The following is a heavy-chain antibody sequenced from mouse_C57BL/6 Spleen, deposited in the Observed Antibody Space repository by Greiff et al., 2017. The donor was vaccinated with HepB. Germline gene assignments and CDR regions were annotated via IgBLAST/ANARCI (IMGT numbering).Heavy chain of an antibody. CDR3: GRDISNYWDFDV. CDR1: GFTFSSYA. D-gene: IGHD1-3*01. J-gene: IGHJ1*03. V-gene: IGHV5-4*01. Sequence: EVQLVESGGGLVKPGGSLKLSCAASGFTFSSYAMSWVRQTPEKRLEWVATISDGGSYTYYPDNVKGRITISADNAKNTLYLQMSHLKSEDTAMYCCGRDISNYWDFDVWGTGTTVTVSS. CDR2: ISDGGSYT.